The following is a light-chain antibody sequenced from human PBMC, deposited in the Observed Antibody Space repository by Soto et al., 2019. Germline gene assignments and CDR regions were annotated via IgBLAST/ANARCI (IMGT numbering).Light chain of an antibody. CDR1: NSNIGSDYG. J-gene: IGLJ1*01. CDR3: QSYDRSLRACV. CDR2: GNS. V-gene: IGLV1-40*01. Sequence: QSVLTQPPSVSGAPGQRVTISCTGTNSNIGSDYGVHWYQQFPGTAPKLLIYGNSNRPSGVPDRFSGSKSGTSAFLAITGLQAEDEADYYCQSYDRSLRACVFGTGTKLTVL.